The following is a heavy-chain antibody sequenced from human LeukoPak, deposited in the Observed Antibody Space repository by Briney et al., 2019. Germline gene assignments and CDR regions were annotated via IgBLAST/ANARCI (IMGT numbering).Heavy chain of an antibody. J-gene: IGHJ3*02. CDR1: GGSISSYY. CDR2: IYYSGST. V-gene: IGHV4-59*01. D-gene: IGHD3-10*01. CDR3: ARDQGVYGSGSYYSHAFDI. Sequence: SETLSLTCTVSGGSISSYYWSWIRQPPGKGLERIGYIYYSGSTNYNPSLKSRVTISVDTSKNQFSLKLSSVTAADTAVYYCARDQGVYGSGSYYSHAFDIWGQGTMVTVSS.